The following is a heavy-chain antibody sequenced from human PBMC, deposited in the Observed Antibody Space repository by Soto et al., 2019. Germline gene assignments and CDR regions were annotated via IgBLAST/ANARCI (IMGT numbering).Heavy chain of an antibody. V-gene: IGHV3-30*18. Sequence: QVQLVESGGGVVQPGRSLRLSCAASGFTFSSYGMHWVRQAPGKGLEWVAVISYDGSNKYYADSVKGRFTISRDNSKNTLYLQMNSLRAEDTAVYYCAKDGDYYCYYGMDVWGQGTTVTVSS. D-gene: IGHD2-21*02. CDR3: AKDGDYYCYYGMDV. J-gene: IGHJ6*02. CDR1: GFTFSSYG. CDR2: ISYDGSNK.